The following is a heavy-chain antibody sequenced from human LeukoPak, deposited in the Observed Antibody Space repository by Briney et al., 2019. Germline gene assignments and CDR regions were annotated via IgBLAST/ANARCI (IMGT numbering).Heavy chain of an antibody. Sequence: GESLKISCKGSGYSFTSYWIGWVRQMPGKGLEWMGIIYPGDSDTRYSPSFQGQVTISADKSISTAYLQWSSLKASDTAMYYCARHPELSSSWKSGFDYWGQGTLVTVSS. J-gene: IGHJ4*02. CDR1: GYSFTSYW. V-gene: IGHV5-51*01. CDR2: IYPGDSDT. CDR3: ARHPELSSSWKSGFDY. D-gene: IGHD6-13*01.